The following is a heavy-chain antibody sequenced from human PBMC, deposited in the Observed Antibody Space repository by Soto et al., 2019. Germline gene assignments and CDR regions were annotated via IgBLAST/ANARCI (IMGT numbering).Heavy chain of an antibody. J-gene: IGHJ1*01. Sequence: ASVKVSCKASGYTFTGYYMDWVRQAPGQGLEWMGWITPNSGGTNYAQKFQGRVTMTRGTSINTAYMELSSLRSDDTAVYYCARAYAIAARRLEYFEYWGQGTLVTVSS. D-gene: IGHD6-6*01. CDR2: ITPNSGGT. CDR3: ARAYAIAARRLEYFEY. CDR1: GYTFTGYY. V-gene: IGHV1-2*02.